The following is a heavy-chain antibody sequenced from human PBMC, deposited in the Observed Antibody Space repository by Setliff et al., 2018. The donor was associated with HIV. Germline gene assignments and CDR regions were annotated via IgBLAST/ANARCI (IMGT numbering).Heavy chain of an antibody. CDR3: ARVSRAEGLH. CDR2: ISGSGGTK. J-gene: IGHJ4*02. CDR1: EFTFSSYA. D-gene: IGHD6-13*01. V-gene: IGHV3-23*01. Sequence: LRLSCVASEFTFSSYAMNWVRQAPGKGLEWVSTISGSGGTKYYADSVKGRFTISRDNSKNTLYLQMNSLRAEDTAVYYCARVSRAEGLHWGQGTLVTVSS.